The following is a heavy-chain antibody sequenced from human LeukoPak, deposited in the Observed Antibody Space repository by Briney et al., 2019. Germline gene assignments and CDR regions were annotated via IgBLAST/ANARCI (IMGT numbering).Heavy chain of an antibody. V-gene: IGHV3-23*01. CDR1: GFTFSHFA. D-gene: IGHD3-22*01. J-gene: IGHJ4*02. CDR2: ISGRGDNT. CDR3: AKAKDYYYDSSGFYDY. Sequence: GGSLRLSCAASGFTFSHFAMHWVRQAPGKGLAWVSTISGRGDNTYYADSVKGRFTISGDNSNNTLYLQMDSLRAEDTAFYFCAKAKDYYYDSSGFYDYWGQGALVTVSS.